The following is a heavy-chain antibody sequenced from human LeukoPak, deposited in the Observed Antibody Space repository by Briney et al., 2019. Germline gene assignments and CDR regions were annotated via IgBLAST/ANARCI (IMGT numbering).Heavy chain of an antibody. CDR3: ARGGGGGYDY. Sequence: GPVKVSCKASGYTFTGYYMHWVRQAPGQGLEWMGWINPNSGGTISSQNFQGRVTLTRDTSISTAYMELSRLRSDDTAVYYCARGGGGGYDYWGQGTLVTVSS. CDR2: INPNSGGT. V-gene: IGHV1-2*02. J-gene: IGHJ4*02. D-gene: IGHD3-16*01. CDR1: GYTFTGYY.